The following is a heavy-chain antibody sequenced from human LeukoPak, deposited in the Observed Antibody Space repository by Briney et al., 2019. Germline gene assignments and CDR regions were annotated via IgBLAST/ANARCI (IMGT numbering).Heavy chain of an antibody. Sequence: SETLSLTCTVSGGSISSYYWSWIRQPPGKGLEWIGYIYYSGSTNYNPSLKSRVTISVDTSKNQFSLKLSSVTAADTAVYYCARLGPLSWFDPWGQGTLVTVSS. V-gene: IGHV4-59*01. D-gene: IGHD3-16*01. CDR3: ARLGPLSWFDP. J-gene: IGHJ5*02. CDR1: GGSISSYY. CDR2: IYYSGST.